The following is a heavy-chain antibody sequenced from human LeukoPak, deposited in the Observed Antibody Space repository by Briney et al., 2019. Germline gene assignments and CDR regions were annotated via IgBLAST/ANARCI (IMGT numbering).Heavy chain of an antibody. CDR1: GYTFTSYG. D-gene: IGHD2-2*01. V-gene: IGHV1-18*01. CDR2: ISAYNGNT. CDR3: ARVRSDCSSTSCYVRYFDY. Sequence: ASVKVSCKASGYTFTSYGISWVRQAPGQGLEWMGWISAYNGNTNYAQKLQGRVTMTTDTSTSTAYMELRSLRSDDTAVYYCARVRSDCSSTSCYVRYFDYWGQGTLVTVSS. J-gene: IGHJ4*02.